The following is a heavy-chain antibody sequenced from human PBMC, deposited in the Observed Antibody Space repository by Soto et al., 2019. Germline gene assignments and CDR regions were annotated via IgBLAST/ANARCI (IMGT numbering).Heavy chain of an antibody. J-gene: IGHJ4*02. CDR2: ISYDGSNK. CDR3: ARVSYYYDVSGYYADY. Sequence: PGGSLRLSCAASGFTFSSYWMSWVRQAPGKGLEWVTLISYDGSNKFYADSVKGRFTISRDNAKNSLYLQMNSLRAEDTAVYYCARVSYYYDVSGYYADYWGQGALVTVSS. D-gene: IGHD3-22*01. CDR1: GFTFSSYW. V-gene: IGHV3-30*03.